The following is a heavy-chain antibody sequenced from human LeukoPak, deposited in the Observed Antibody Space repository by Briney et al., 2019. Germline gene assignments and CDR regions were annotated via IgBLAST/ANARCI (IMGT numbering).Heavy chain of an antibody. J-gene: IGHJ6*03. CDR2: IIPLSGPA. CDR3: AKAGIQLWEGDSFYYYLDV. Sequence: ASVKDSCKAFGGTFSGHGISWVRQAPGQGLEWMGGIIPLSGPANYAPKFQGTVTITADKSTGTAYLELNSLRSEDTAVYYCAKAGIQLWEGDSFYYYLDVWGKGTTVTVSS. D-gene: IGHD5-18*01. CDR1: GGTFSGHG. V-gene: IGHV1-69*06.